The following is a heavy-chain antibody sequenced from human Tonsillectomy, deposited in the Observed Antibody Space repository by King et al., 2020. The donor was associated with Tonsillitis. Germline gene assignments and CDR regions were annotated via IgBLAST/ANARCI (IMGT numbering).Heavy chain of an antibody. Sequence: EVQLVESGGGLVQPGGSLRLSCAASGFSFSNYWMKWVRQAPGKGLEWVALIKKDGSDQYYVDSVKGRLTISRDNAKDSLYVQMNSLRVEDSGVYDCVWYSENYHSVDYWGRGTLVTVSS. D-gene: IGHD1-26*01. V-gene: IGHV3-7*01. CDR2: IKKDGSDQ. CDR3: VWYSENYHSVDY. CDR1: GFSFSNYW. J-gene: IGHJ4*02.